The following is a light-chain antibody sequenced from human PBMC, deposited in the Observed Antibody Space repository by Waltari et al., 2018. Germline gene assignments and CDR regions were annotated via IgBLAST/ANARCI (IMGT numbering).Light chain of an antibody. CDR1: QSVSSSY. CDR3: QQSYSTPYT. Sequence: TQSPGTLSLSPGERATLSCRASQSVSSSYLAWYQQKPGTAPKLLLYAASSLQSGVPSRFSGSGSGTDFTLTISSLQPEDFATYYCQQSYSTPYTFGQGTKLEIK. V-gene: IGKV1-39*01. CDR2: AAS. J-gene: IGKJ2*01.